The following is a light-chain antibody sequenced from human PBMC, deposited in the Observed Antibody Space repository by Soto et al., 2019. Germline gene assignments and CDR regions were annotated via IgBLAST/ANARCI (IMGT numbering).Light chain of an antibody. CDR2: GAS. CDR3: QQYGSSRIT. Sequence: EIAMTQSPATLSVSQGERAALSCRGSQSVDSNLAWYQQKPGQAPRLLIYGASTRATGIPARFSGSGSGTECTLTISRLEPEDFAVYYCQQYGSSRITFGQGTRLEI. V-gene: IGKV3-15*01. J-gene: IGKJ5*01. CDR1: QSVDSN.